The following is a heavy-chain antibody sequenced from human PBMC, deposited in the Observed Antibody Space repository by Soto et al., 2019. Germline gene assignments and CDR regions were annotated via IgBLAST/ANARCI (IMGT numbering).Heavy chain of an antibody. CDR2: ISAYNGNT. D-gene: IGHD6-6*01. CDR1: GYTFTSYG. V-gene: IGHV1-18*01. CDR3: ARDYSSSSPNWFDP. J-gene: IGHJ5*02. Sequence: GASVKVSCKASGYTFTSYGISWVRQAPGQGLEWMGWISAYNGNTNYAQKLQGRVTMTTDTSTSTAYMELRSLRSDDTAVYYCARDYSSSSPNWFDPWGQGTLVTVSS.